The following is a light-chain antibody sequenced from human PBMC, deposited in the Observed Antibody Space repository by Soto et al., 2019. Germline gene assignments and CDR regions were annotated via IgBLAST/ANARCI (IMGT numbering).Light chain of an antibody. Sequence: QSALTQPASVSGSPGQSITIXXTXXXSDVGGYNYVSWYQQHPGKAPKLMIYEVSNRPSGVSNRFSGSKSGNTASLTISGLQAEDEADYYCSSYTSSSTLVFGGGTKLTVL. J-gene: IGLJ3*02. CDR2: EVS. CDR3: SSYTSSSTLV. CDR1: XSDVGGYNY. V-gene: IGLV2-14*01.